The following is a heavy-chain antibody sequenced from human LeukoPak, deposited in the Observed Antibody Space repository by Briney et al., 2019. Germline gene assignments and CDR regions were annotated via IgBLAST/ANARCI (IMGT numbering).Heavy chain of an antibody. CDR2: IRSKAYGGTT. CDR1: GFTFGDYA. CDR3: TRGVAARPGWYYYYYMDV. V-gene: IGHV3-49*03. J-gene: IGHJ6*03. Sequence: GGSLRLSCTASGFTFGDYAMSWFRQAPGKGLEWVGFIRSKAYGGTTEYAASVKGRFTISRDDSKSIAYLQMNSLKTEDTAVYYCTRGVAARPGWYYYYYMDVWGKGTTVTVSS. D-gene: IGHD6-6*01.